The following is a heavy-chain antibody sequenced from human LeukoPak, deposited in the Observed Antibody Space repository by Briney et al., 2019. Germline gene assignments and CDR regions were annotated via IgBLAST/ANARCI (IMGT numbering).Heavy chain of an antibody. V-gene: IGHV1-46*01. J-gene: IGHJ4*02. CDR3: ARGASGATRSAHFDY. D-gene: IGHD1-26*01. Sequence: ASVKVSCKASGYTFTSYYMHWVRQAPGQGLEWMGIINPSGGSTSYAQKFQGRVTMTRDTSTSTVYMELSSLRSEDTAVYYRARGASGATRSAHFDYWGQGTLVTVSS. CDR2: INPSGGST. CDR1: GYTFTSYY.